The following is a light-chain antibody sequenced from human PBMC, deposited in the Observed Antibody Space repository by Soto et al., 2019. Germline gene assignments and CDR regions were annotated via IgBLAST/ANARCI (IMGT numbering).Light chain of an antibody. J-gene: IGKJ5*01. CDR2: GAS. Sequence: EIVLTQSPGTLSLSPGERATLSCRASQNVSRSLLAWYQQKPGQAPRLLIYGASTRASDTPARFSGSGSVTEFALTISSLQSEDFAVYYCQQYNNWPITFGQGTRLENK. CDR1: QNVSRS. CDR3: QQYNNWPIT. V-gene: IGKV3D-15*01.